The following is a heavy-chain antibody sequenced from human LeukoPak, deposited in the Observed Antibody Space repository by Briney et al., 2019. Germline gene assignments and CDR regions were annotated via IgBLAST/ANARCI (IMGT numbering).Heavy chain of an antibody. CDR2: IQYDGSKK. Sequence: GGSLRLSCVVSGFTFSSNGMHWVRQAPGKGLEWVTFIQYDGSKKYYADSVKGRFTISRDNSKNTLYLQMNSLRAEDTAVYYCAREDCSGGSCYSFDYWGQGTLVTVSS. CDR3: AREDCSGGSCYSFDY. D-gene: IGHD2-15*01. CDR1: GFTFSSNG. V-gene: IGHV3-30*02. J-gene: IGHJ4*02.